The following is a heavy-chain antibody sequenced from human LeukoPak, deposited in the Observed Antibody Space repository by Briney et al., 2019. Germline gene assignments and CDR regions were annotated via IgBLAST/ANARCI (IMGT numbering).Heavy chain of an antibody. D-gene: IGHD2-2*02. CDR3: AGGYCSSTSCYKLTWFDP. CDR2: IYYSGST. Sequence: SETLSLTCTVSGGSISSYYWSWIRQPPGKGLEWIGYIYYSGSTNYNPSLKSRVTISVDTSKNQFSLKLSSVTAADTAVYYCAGGYCSSTSCYKLTWFDPWGQGTLVTVSS. J-gene: IGHJ5*02. CDR1: GGSISSYY. V-gene: IGHV4-59*01.